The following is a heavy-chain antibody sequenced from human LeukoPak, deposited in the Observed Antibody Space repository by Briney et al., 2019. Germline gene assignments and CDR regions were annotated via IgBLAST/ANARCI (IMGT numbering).Heavy chain of an antibody. CDR1: GFTFSSYS. Sequence: GGSLRLSCAASGFTFSSYSMNWVRQAPGKGLEWVSSISSSSSYIYYADSVKGRFTISRDNAKNSLYLQMNSLRAEDMAVYYCARDAALSKYDGELGWDYYNYHGMDVWGQGTTVTASS. J-gene: IGHJ6*02. CDR3: ARDAALSKYDGELGWDYYNYHGMDV. V-gene: IGHV3-21*01. D-gene: IGHD4-23*01. CDR2: ISSSSSYI.